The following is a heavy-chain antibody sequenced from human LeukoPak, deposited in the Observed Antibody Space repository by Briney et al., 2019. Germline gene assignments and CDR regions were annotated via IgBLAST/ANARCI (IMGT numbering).Heavy chain of an antibody. V-gene: IGHV1-18*01. J-gene: IGHJ3*02. CDR3: ARALSMIVVARHAFDI. CDR2: ISAYNGNT. Sequence: ASVKVSFKASGYTFTSYGISWVRQAPGQGLEWMGWISAYNGNTNYAQKLQGRVTMTTDTSTSTAYMELRSLKSDDTAVYYCARALSMIVVARHAFDIWGQGTMVTVSS. CDR1: GYTFTSYG. D-gene: IGHD3-22*01.